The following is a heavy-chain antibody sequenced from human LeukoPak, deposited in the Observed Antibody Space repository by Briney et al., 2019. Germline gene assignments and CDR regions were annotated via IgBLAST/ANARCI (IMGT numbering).Heavy chain of an antibody. CDR1: GFTFSTYA. CDR2: ISNNGDSA. CDR3: VKDRCDRATCPEV. V-gene: IGHV3-23*01. D-gene: IGHD2-21*01. J-gene: IGHJ4*02. Sequence: GESLRLSCAASGFTFSTYAMSWVRQAPGEGLEWVSGISNNGDSAYYADSVKGRFTISRDNPKNTLHLQMSSLRAEDTALYYCVKDRCDRATCPEVWGQGTLVTVS.